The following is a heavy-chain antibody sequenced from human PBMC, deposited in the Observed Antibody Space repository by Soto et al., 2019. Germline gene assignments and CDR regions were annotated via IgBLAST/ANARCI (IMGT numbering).Heavy chain of an antibody. CDR1: GYTFTSYY. CDR2: INPSGGYT. V-gene: IGHV1-46*01. CDR3: TPDYDSSGYIPPGC. Sequence: ASVKVSCKASGYTFTSYYMNWVRQAPGQGLEWLGIINPSGGYTTYAQRFLGRVTMTSDTSTSTVHMELGSLTSEDTAVYYCTPDYDSSGYIPPGCWGQGTLVTVSS. D-gene: IGHD3-22*01. J-gene: IGHJ4*02.